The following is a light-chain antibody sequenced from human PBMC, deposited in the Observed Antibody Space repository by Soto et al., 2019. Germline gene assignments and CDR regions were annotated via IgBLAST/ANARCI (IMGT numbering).Light chain of an antibody. V-gene: IGKV2-28*01. CDR2: LGS. CDR3: MKALHTPYT. J-gene: IGKJ2*01. CDR1: QSLLHTNGYNY. Sequence: DIVLTQYPLSLPVTPGEPASISCRCSQSLLHTNGYNYLDWYLQKPGQPPQLLIYLGSNRASGVPDRFSGSGSGTDFSLKISRVEAEDVGVYYCMKALHTPYTFGQGTKVDIK.